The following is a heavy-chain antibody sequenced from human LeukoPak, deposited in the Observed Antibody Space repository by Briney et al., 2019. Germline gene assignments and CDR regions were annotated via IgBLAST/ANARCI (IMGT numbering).Heavy chain of an antibody. V-gene: IGHV3-30*04. Sequence: GSSLRLSCETSGFTFSNYAMHWVRQAPGKGLEWVAVISHDGSNKYNADSVKGRFTISRDNSKNTLHLQMNSLRAEDTAVYYCARDSGFSGTQRGEYWGQGTLVTVSS. CDR3: ARDSGFSGTQRGEY. D-gene: IGHD3/OR15-3a*01. CDR1: GFTFSNYA. J-gene: IGHJ4*02. CDR2: ISHDGSNK.